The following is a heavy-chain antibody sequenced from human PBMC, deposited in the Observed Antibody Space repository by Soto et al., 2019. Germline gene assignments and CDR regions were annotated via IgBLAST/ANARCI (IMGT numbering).Heavy chain of an antibody. CDR2: ISGSGGST. CDR1: GFTFSSYA. CDR3: AKDAPIEKLLAYYGMDV. V-gene: IGHV3-23*01. D-gene: IGHD1-26*01. J-gene: IGHJ6*01. Sequence: PGGSLRLSCAASGFTFSSYAMSWIRQAPGKGLEWVSAISGSGGSTFYADSVKGRFTISRDNSKNTLYLRMNSLRAEDTAIYYCAKDAPIEKLLAYYGMDVWGPGT.